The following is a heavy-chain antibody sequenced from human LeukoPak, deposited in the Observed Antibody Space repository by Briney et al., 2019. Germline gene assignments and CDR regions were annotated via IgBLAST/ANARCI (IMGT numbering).Heavy chain of an antibody. V-gene: IGHV4-4*07. J-gene: IGHJ4*02. CDR1: GGSISSYY. D-gene: IGHD3-16*02. CDR2: IYTSGST. CDR3: ALLYEYVWGSYLDY. Sequence: SETLSLTCTVSGGSISSYYWSWIRQPAGKGLEWIGRIYTSGSTNYNPSLKSRVTMSVDTSKNQFSLKLSSVTAADTAVYYCALLYEYVWGSYLDYWGQGTLVTVSS.